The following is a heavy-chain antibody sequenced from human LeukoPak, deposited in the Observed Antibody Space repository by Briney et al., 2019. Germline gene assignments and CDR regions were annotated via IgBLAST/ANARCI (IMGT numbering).Heavy chain of an antibody. J-gene: IGHJ4*02. CDR1: GFTFSSYA. CDR2: ISYDGSNK. V-gene: IGHV3-30-3*01. CDR3: ARENYYDSSGYSGYFDY. D-gene: IGHD3-22*01. Sequence: GGSLRLSCAASGFTFSSYAMHWVRQAPGKGLEWVAVISYDGSNKYYADSVEGRFTISRDNSKNTLYLQMNSLRAEDTAVYYCARENYYDSSGYSGYFDYWGQGTLVTVSS.